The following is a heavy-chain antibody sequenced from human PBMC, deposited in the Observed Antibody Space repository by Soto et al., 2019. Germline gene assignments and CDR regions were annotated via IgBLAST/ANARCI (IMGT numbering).Heavy chain of an antibody. CDR1: GYTFTSYG. CDR3: ARDPYCSGGSCYSSAPST. CDR2: ISAYNGNT. Sequence: GASVKVSCKASGYTFTSYGISWVRQAPGQGLEWMGWISAYNGNTNYAQKLQGRVTMTTDTSTITAYMELRSLRSDDTAVFYCARDPYCSGGSCYSSAPSTWGQGTLVTVSS. J-gene: IGHJ5*02. D-gene: IGHD2-15*01. V-gene: IGHV1-18*01.